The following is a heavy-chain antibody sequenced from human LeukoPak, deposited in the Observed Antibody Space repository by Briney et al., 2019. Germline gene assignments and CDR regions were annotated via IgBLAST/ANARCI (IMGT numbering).Heavy chain of an antibody. CDR1: GFTVSSNY. CDR2: IYSGGTT. CDR3: ARGPVTKFEI. D-gene: IGHD4-17*01. V-gene: IGHV3-53*01. J-gene: IGHJ3*02. Sequence: GGSLRLSCAASGFTVSSNYMSWVRQALGKGLEWVSVIYSGGTTYYADSVKGRFTISRDNSNNTLYLQMHSLRAEDTAVYYCARGPVTKFEIWGQGTILTVSS.